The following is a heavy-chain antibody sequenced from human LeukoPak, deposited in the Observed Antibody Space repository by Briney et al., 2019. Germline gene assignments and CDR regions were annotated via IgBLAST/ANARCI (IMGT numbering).Heavy chain of an antibody. CDR2: ISGSGGST. Sequence: GGSLRLSCAASGFTFSSYAMSWVRQAPGKELEWVSAISGSGGSTYYADSVKGRFTISRDNSKNTLYLQMNSLRAEDTAVYYCAKDSSWRAGSSGFNWFDPWGQGTLVTVSS. J-gene: IGHJ5*02. CDR1: GFTFSSYA. V-gene: IGHV3-23*01. D-gene: IGHD3-22*01. CDR3: AKDSSWRAGSSGFNWFDP.